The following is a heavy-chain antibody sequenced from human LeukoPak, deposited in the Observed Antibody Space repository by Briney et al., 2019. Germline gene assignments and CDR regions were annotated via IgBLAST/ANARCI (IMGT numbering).Heavy chain of an antibody. V-gene: IGHV3-33*08. CDR3: ASGVYAGGWYLDY. CDR1: GFTFSSYA. CDR2: IWHDGSHK. D-gene: IGHD6-19*01. J-gene: IGHJ4*02. Sequence: QSGGSLRLSCAASGFTFSSYAMSWVRQAPGKGLEWVAVIWHDGSHKYYADSVTGRFTISRDNSKNTLYLQMNTLRAEDTAIYYCASGVYAGGWYLDYWGQGTLVTVSS.